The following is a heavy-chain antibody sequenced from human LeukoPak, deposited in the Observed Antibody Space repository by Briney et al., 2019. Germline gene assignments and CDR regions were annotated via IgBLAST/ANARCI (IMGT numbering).Heavy chain of an antibody. V-gene: IGHV4-34*01. CDR1: GGSFSGYY. Sequence: SETLSLTCAVYGGSFSGYYWSWIRQPPGKGLEWIGEINHSGSTNYNPSLKSRVTISVDTSKNQFSLKLSSVTAADTAVYYCARQEFGPPNWFDPWGQGTLVTVSS. CDR2: INHSGST. D-gene: IGHD3-10*01. CDR3: ARQEFGPPNWFDP. J-gene: IGHJ5*02.